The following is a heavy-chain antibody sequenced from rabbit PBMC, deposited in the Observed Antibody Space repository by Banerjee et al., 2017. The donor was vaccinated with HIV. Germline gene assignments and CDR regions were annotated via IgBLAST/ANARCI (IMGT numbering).Heavy chain of an antibody. CDR3: ARDLAGVIGWNFNL. Sequence: QSLEESGGDLVKPGASLTLTCTASGIDFSSYYYMCWVRQAPGKGLEWIGCIYIGSGATYYASWVNGRFTISRSTSLNTVDLKMTSLTAADTATYFCARDLAGVIGWNFNLWGPGTLVTVS. J-gene: IGHJ4*01. V-gene: IGHV1S43*01. CDR2: IYIGSGAT. CDR1: GIDFSSYYY. D-gene: IGHD4-1*01.